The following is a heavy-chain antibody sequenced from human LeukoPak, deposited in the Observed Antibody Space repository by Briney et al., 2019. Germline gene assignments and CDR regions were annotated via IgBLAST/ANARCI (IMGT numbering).Heavy chain of an antibody. V-gene: IGHV4-4*07. CDR3: ARDLPYVGAVAATKEAFDI. D-gene: IGHD6-19*01. Sequence: SETLSLTCTVSGGSISSYYWSWIRQPAGKGLEWIGRIYTSGSTNYNPSLKSRVTMSVDTSKSQFSLKLSSVTAADTAVYYCARDLPYVGAVAATKEAFDIWGQGTMVTVSS. CDR2: IYTSGST. CDR1: GGSISSYY. J-gene: IGHJ3*02.